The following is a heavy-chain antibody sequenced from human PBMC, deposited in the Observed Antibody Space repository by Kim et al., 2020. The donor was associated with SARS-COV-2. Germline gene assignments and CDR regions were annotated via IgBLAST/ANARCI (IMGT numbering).Heavy chain of an antibody. J-gene: IGHJ2*01. CDR2: IKTNSEGGTV. CDR3: SGDCYSSGWCFDL. Sequence: GGSLRLSCSASGFTFSDAWMSWVRQVPGKGLEWVGRIKTNSEGGTVDYAPSVKGRFTISRDDSKNTFYLQMNSLKTEDTALYYCSGDCYSSGWCFDLWGRGTLVTVSS. D-gene: IGHD2-21*02. CDR1: GFTFSDAW. V-gene: IGHV3-15*01.